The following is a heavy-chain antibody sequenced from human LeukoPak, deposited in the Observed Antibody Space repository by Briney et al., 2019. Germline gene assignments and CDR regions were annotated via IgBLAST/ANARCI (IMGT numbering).Heavy chain of an antibody. Sequence: SVKVSCKASGGAFSSYAISWVRQAPGQGPEWMGGIIPILGTTNYAQKFQGRVTITADESTSTAYMELSSLRSEGTAVYYCARSYRTYYYYYMDVWGKGTTVTISS. J-gene: IGHJ6*03. D-gene: IGHD1-26*01. V-gene: IGHV1-69*13. CDR1: GGAFSSYA. CDR2: IIPILGTT. CDR3: ARSYRTYYYYYMDV.